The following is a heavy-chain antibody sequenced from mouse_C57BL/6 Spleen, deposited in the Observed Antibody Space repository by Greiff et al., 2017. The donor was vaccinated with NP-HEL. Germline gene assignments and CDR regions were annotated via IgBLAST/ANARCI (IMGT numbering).Heavy chain of an antibody. CDR1: GYTFTSYW. D-gene: IGHD1-1*01. CDR2: IYTSDSET. V-gene: IGHV1-61*01. J-gene: IGHJ2*01. CDR3: ARGENYYNCFDY. Sequence: QVQLQQPGAELVRPGSSVKLSCTASGYTFTSYWMDWVKQRPGQGLEWIGNIYTSDSETHYNQKFKDKATLTGDKSTSTAYMQVSSLTSEDSAVYYCARGENYYNCFDYWGQGTTLTVSA.